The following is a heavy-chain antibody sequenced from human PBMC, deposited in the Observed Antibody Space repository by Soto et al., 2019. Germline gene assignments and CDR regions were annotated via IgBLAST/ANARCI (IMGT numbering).Heavy chain of an antibody. CDR3: FVLAMRA. D-gene: IGHD3-3*01. CDR1: GFTFSSYD. Sequence: EVQLVESGGGLVQPGGSLRLSCAASGFTFSSYDMNWVRQAPGKGLEWVSYISSSGSTIYYAESMKGRFTISRDNAKNSLYLQMNGLGAGDTAVYYCFVLAMRAWGQGTLVTVSS. CDR2: ISSSGSTI. V-gene: IGHV3-48*03. J-gene: IGHJ5*02.